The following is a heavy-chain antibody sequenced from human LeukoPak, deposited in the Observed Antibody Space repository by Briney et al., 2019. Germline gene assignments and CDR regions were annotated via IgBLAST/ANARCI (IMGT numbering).Heavy chain of an antibody. D-gene: IGHD3-10*01. Sequence: GESLKISCKGSGYSFTSYWIGWVRQMPGKGLEWMGIIYPGDSDTRYSPSFQGQVTISADKSISTAYLQWSSLKASDTAMYYCARHLVITMLPGGAFDIWGQGTMVTVSS. CDR3: ARHLVITMLPGGAFDI. V-gene: IGHV5-51*01. CDR1: GYSFTSYW. CDR2: IYPGDSDT. J-gene: IGHJ3*02.